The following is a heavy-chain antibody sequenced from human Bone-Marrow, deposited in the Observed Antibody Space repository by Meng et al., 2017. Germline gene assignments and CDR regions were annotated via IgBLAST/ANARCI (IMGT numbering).Heavy chain of an antibody. CDR2: INYSGRT. CDR1: GGSISTYY. CDR3: ARGPSHGGSYSDY. Sequence: QVQLQESGPGLVKPSETLSLTCTVSGGSISTYYWSWIRQSPEKGLEWIGYINYSGRTNYIPSLRSRATISVDPSKNQFSLNLRSVTAADTAVYYCARGPSHGGSYSDYWGQGNLVTVSS. D-gene: IGHD2-21*02. J-gene: IGHJ4*02. V-gene: IGHV4-59*01.